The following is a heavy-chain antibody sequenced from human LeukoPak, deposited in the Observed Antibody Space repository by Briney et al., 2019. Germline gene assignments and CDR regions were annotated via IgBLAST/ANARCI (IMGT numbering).Heavy chain of an antibody. CDR3: ARAPSSDLWFGELFLLAFDI. CDR1: GGSISSYY. Sequence: SETLSLTCTVSGGSISSYYWSWIRQPPGKGLEWIGYIYYSGSTNYNPSLKSRVTISVDTSKNQFSLKLSSVTAADTAVYYCARAPSSDLWFGELFLLAFDIWGQGTMVTVSS. CDR2: IYYSGST. J-gene: IGHJ3*02. D-gene: IGHD3-10*01. V-gene: IGHV4-59*01.